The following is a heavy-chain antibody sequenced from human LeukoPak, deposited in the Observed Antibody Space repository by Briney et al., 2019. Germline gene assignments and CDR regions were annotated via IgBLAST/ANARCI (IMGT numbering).Heavy chain of an antibody. CDR1: GGSISSYY. Sequence: SETLSLTCTVSGGSISSYYWSWIRQPPGKGLEWIGYIYYSGSTDYNPSLKSRVTISVDTSKNRISLKLSSVTAADTAVYYCASAPNKYYYDYWGQGTLVTVSS. J-gene: IGHJ4*02. V-gene: IGHV4-59*01. CDR3: ASAPNKYYYDY. CDR2: IYYSGST.